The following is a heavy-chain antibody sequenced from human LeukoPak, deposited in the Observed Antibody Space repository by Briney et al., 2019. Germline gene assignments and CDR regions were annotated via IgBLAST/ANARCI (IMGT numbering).Heavy chain of an antibody. CDR1: GGSFSGYY. V-gene: IGHV4-34*01. D-gene: IGHD3-22*01. CDR3: ARGRDYYDSSGYLNY. CDR2: INHSGST. Sequence: KPSETLSLTRAVYGGSFSGYYWSWIRQPPGKGLEWIGEINHSGSTNYNPSLKSRVTISVDTSKNQFSLKLSSVTAADTAVYYCARGRDYYDSSGYLNYWGQGTLVTVSS. J-gene: IGHJ4*02.